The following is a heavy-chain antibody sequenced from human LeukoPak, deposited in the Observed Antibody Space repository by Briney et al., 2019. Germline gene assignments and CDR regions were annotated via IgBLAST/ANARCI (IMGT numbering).Heavy chain of an antibody. CDR2: IYSGGST. D-gene: IGHD4-17*01. Sequence: PGGSLRLSCAASGFTVSSNYMSWVRQAPGKGLEWVSVIYSGGSTYYADSVKGRFTISKDNSKNTLYLQMNSLRAEDTAVYYCARVDYGGDVGAFDIWGQGTMVTVSP. V-gene: IGHV3-66*01. J-gene: IGHJ3*02. CDR1: GFTVSSNY. CDR3: ARVDYGGDVGAFDI.